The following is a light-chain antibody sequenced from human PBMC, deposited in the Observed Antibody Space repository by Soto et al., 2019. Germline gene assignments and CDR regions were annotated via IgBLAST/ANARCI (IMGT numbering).Light chain of an antibody. J-gene: IGKJ4*01. CDR1: QSVSSY. Sequence: EIVLTQSPATLSLSPGERATLSCRASQSVSSYLAWYQQKPGQAPRLLIYDASNRATGIPARFSGSGSGTDFTLTNSSLEPEDCAVYYCQQRSNWPSFGGGTKVEIK. CDR3: QQRSNWPS. V-gene: IGKV3-11*01. CDR2: DAS.